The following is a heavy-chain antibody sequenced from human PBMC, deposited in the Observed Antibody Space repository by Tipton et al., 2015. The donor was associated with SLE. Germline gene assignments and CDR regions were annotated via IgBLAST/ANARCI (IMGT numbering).Heavy chain of an antibody. V-gene: IGHV4-61*02. D-gene: IGHD3-16*01. Sequence: TLSLTCTVSGGSISSGSYYWSWIRQPAGKGLEWIGRIYTSGSTNYNPSLKSRVTISVDTSKNQFSLKLSSVTAADTAVYYCARAPLMGKVYYFDYWGQGTLVTVSS. CDR2: IYTSGST. CDR1: GGSISSGSYY. CDR3: ARAPLMGKVYYFDY. J-gene: IGHJ4*02.